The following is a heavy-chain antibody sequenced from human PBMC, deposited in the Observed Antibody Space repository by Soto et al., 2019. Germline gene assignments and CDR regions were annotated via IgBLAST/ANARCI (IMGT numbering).Heavy chain of an antibody. J-gene: IGHJ6*02. CDR1: GYTFTSYD. V-gene: IGHV1-8*01. CDR2: MNPNSGNT. D-gene: IGHD6-13*01. Sequence: AASVKVSCKTSGYTFTSYDINWVRQATGQGLEWMGCMNPNSGNTGYARKFQGRVTMTRNTSISTAYMELSSLRSEDTAVYHCARGLEYSRSWYQEYYYYGMDVWGQGTTVTVSS. CDR3: ARGLEYSRSWYQEYYYYGMDV.